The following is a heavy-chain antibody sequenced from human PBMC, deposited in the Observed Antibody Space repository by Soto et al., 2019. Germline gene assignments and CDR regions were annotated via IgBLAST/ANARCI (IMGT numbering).Heavy chain of an antibody. Sequence: LGESLKISCKGSGYSFTSYWISWVRQMHGKGLEWMGRIDPSDSYTNYSPSFQGHVTISADKSISTAYLQWSSLKASDTAMYYCARHQSSVLRFLEWFGMDVWGQGTTVTVSS. J-gene: IGHJ6*02. CDR3: ARHQSSVLRFLEWFGMDV. CDR1: GYSFTSYW. V-gene: IGHV5-10-1*01. CDR2: IDPSDSYT. D-gene: IGHD3-3*01.